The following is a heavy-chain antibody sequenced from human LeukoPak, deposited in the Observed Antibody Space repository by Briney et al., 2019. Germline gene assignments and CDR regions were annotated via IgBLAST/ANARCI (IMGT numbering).Heavy chain of an antibody. V-gene: IGHV4-39*07. CDR1: GGSISSSSYY. CDR3: ANDYYDSSGLPPDAFDI. D-gene: IGHD3-22*01. CDR2: IYYSGST. J-gene: IGHJ3*02. Sequence: SETLSLTCTVSGGSISSSSYYWGWIRQPPGTGLEWIGSIYYSGSTYYNPSLKSRVTISVDTSKNQFSLKLSSVTAADTAVYYCANDYYDSSGLPPDAFDIWGQGTMVTVSS.